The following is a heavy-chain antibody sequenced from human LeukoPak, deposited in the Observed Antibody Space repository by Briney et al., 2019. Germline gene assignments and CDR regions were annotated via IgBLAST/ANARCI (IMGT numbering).Heavy chain of an antibody. V-gene: IGHV1-69*13. CDR1: GGTFSSYA. CDR3: ARGKRGLSSSCDY. J-gene: IGHJ4*02. D-gene: IGHD6-6*01. CDR2: IIPIFGTA. Sequence: SVKVSCKASGGTFSSYAISWVRQAPGQGLEWMGGIIPIFGTANYAQKFQGRVTITVDESTSTAYMELSSLRSEDTAVYYCARGKRGLSSSCDYWGQGTLVTVSS.